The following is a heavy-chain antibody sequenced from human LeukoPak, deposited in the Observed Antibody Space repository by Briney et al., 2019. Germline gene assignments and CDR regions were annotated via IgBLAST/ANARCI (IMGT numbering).Heavy chain of an antibody. Sequence: SETLSLTCAVYGGSCSGYYWGWIRQPPGKGLEWLGEINHSGSTNYNPSLKSRVTISVDTSKNQFSLKLRSVTAADTAVYYCARGANWNYDYFDYWGQGTLATVSS. CDR3: ARGANWNYDYFDY. D-gene: IGHD1-7*01. CDR1: GGSCSGYY. V-gene: IGHV4-34*01. CDR2: INHSGST. J-gene: IGHJ4*02.